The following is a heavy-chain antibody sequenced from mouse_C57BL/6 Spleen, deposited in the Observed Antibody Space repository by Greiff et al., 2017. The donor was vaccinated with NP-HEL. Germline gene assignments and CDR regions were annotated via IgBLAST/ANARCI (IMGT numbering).Heavy chain of an antibody. Sequence: QVQLQQSGPELVKPGASVKISCKASGYAFSSSWMNWVKQRPGKGLEWIGRIYPGDGDTNYNGKFKGKATLTADKSSSTAYMQLSSLTSEDSEVYFCARTDYDWYFDVWGTGTTVTVSS. D-gene: IGHD2-4*01. J-gene: IGHJ1*03. CDR3: ARTDYDWYFDV. V-gene: IGHV1-82*01. CDR2: IYPGDGDT. CDR1: GYAFSSSW.